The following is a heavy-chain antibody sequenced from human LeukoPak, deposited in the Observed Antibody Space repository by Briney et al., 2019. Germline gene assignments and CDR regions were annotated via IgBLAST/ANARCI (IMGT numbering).Heavy chain of an antibody. CDR3: ARHFRAATIGYGMDV. CDR1: GGSISSSSYY. V-gene: IGHV4-39*01. J-gene: IGHJ6*02. CDR2: IYYSGST. D-gene: IGHD5-12*01. Sequence: SETLSLTCTVSGGSISSSSYYWGWIRQPPGKGLEWIGSIYYSGSTYYNPSLKSRVTISVDTSKNQFSLKLSSVTAADTAVYYCARHFRAATIGYGMDVWGQGTTVTVSS.